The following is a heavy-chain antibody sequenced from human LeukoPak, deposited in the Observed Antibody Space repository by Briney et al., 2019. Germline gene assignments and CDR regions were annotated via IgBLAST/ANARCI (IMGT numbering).Heavy chain of an antibody. J-gene: IGHJ4*02. CDR3: ARDWSDSEKKMSDY. D-gene: IGHD3-3*01. V-gene: IGHV1-18*01. CDR2: INADNGNT. CDR1: GYTFTSYG. Sequence: GASVKVSCKASGYTFTSYGISWVRQAPGQGLEWMGWINADNGNTNYAQKFQGRVTMTTDTFTSTAYMEVRSLRSDDTAVDYCARDWSDSEKKMSDYWGQGTLVTVSS.